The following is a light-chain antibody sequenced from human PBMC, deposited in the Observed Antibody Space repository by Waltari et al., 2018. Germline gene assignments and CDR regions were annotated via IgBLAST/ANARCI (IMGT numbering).Light chain of an antibody. CDR3: SAYAGSNNLL. V-gene: IGLV2-8*01. Sequence: QSALTQPPSASGSPGQSVTIPCPGTSSDVRPYNYVPWYQQRPGSAPTLIVYEVQKRPAGVPDRFSGSKSGNTAYLTVSGLQGEDEAEYFCSAYAGSNNLLFGGGTKLTVL. J-gene: IGLJ3*02. CDR2: EVQ. CDR1: SSDVRPYNY.